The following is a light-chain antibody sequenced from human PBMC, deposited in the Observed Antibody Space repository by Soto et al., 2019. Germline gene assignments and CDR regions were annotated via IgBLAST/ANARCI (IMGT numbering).Light chain of an antibody. V-gene: IGKV1-39*01. Sequence: DIQMTQSPSSLSASVGDRVSITCRASQSIGTYLSWYQQKSGKAPKLLIYDASTLESGVPSRFSGSGSGADFTRTIDSLDPDDFASYYCQQSYSAFTFGPGTKVDIK. CDR2: DAS. CDR3: QQSYSAFT. CDR1: QSIGTY. J-gene: IGKJ3*01.